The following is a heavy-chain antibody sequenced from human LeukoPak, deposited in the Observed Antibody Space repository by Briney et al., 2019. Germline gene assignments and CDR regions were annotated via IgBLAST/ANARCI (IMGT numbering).Heavy chain of an antibody. V-gene: IGHV3-30*03. CDR3: ARDGPSVLVVWGTLDY. CDR1: GFTFNIYG. Sequence: PGGSLRLSCAASGFTFNIYGMHWVRQAPGKGLEWVAAISYDGSNKYYADSVKGRFTISRDNSKNTLYLQMNSLRAEDTAVYYCARDGPSVLVVWGTLDYWGQGTLVTVSS. D-gene: IGHD3-22*01. J-gene: IGHJ4*02. CDR2: ISYDGSNK.